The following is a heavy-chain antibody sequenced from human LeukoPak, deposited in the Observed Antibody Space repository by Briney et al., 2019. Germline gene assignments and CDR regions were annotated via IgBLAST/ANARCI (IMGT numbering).Heavy chain of an antibody. Sequence: QPGGSLRLSCAASGFTVSSNYMSWVRQAPGKGLEWVSVIYGGGSTYYADSVKGRFTFSRDNSKNTLYLQMNSLRAEDTAVYYCARSRTVAAMYYYYGLDVWGQGTTVTVS. J-gene: IGHJ6*02. D-gene: IGHD5-12*01. CDR3: ARSRTVAAMYYYYGLDV. CDR2: IYGGGST. V-gene: IGHV3-53*01. CDR1: GFTVSSNY.